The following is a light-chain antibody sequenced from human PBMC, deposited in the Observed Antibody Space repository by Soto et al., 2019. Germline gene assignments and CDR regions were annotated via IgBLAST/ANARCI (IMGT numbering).Light chain of an antibody. CDR3: SSYADIYTYV. Sequence: QSALTQPRSVSGSPGQSVAISCSGTSSDVGGYNYVSWYQQHPGKAPKLILYDVNRRPSGVPDRFSGSKSGNTASLTISGLQSEDGADYYCSSYADIYTYVFGTGTKLTVL. V-gene: IGLV2-11*01. CDR1: SSDVGGYNY. CDR2: DVN. J-gene: IGLJ1*01.